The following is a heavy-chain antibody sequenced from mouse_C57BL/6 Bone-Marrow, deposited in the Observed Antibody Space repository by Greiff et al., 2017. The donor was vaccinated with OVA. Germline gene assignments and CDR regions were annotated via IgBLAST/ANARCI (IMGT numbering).Heavy chain of an antibody. D-gene: IGHD2-5*01. J-gene: IGHJ4*01. V-gene: IGHV7-3*01. CDR1: GFTFTDYY. CDR3: ARSHYSNDYAMDY. CDR2: IRNKANGYTT. Sequence: EVKLVESGGGLVQPGGSLSLSCAASGFTFTDYYMSWVRQPPGKALEWLGFIRNKANGYTTEYSASVKGRFTISRDNSQSILYLQMNALRAEDSATYYCARSHYSNDYAMDYWGQGTSVTVSS.